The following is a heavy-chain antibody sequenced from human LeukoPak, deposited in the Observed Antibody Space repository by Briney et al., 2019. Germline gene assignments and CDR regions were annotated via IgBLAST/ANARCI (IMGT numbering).Heavy chain of an antibody. J-gene: IGHJ4*02. CDR3: AKDYAVGSIDY. CDR1: GASLSDYF. Sequence: PSETLSLTCSVYGASLSDYFWSWIRQAPGKGLEWVSSVSTSGVGTYYADSVRGRFTISRDNSKNTVFLQMNSLRAEDSAVYYCAKDYAVGSIDYWGQGTLVTVSS. CDR2: VSTSGVGT. D-gene: IGHD3-16*01. V-gene: IGHV3-23*01.